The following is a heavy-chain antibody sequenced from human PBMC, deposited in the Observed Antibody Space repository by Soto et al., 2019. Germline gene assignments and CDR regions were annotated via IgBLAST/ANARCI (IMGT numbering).Heavy chain of an antibody. Sequence: YSVLEGSIVEHCVSWVRQPPGKGLEWIGYISNSGTTKFNPSLQSRVTISVDTSKNQFSLKLSSVTAADTAVYFCGREPCFGVVGFWVQGTKVTGSS. V-gene: IGHV4-59*11. CDR3: GREPCFGVVGF. CDR2: ISNSGTT. J-gene: IGHJ3*01. D-gene: IGHD3-3*01. CDR1: EGSIVEHC.